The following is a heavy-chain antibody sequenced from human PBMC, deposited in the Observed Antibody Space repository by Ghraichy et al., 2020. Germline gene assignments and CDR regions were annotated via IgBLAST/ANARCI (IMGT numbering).Heavy chain of an antibody. CDR3: ARVPMVRGVIIRHFDY. J-gene: IGHJ4*02. V-gene: IGHV4-34*01. Sequence: SETLSLTCGVYGGSFSGYYWSWIRQPPGLGLEWIGEINHSGSTNYNPSLKSRVTISVDTSKNQFSLKLSSMTAADTAVYYCARVPMVRGVIIRHFDYWGQGTLVTVSS. CDR1: GGSFSGYY. D-gene: IGHD3-10*01. CDR2: INHSGST.